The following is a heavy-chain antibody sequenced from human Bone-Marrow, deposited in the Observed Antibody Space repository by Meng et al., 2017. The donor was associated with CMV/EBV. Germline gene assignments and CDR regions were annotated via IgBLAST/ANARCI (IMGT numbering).Heavy chain of an antibody. Sequence: GESLKISCAASGFTFSSYWMSWVRQAPGKGLEWVANIKQDGSEKYYVDSVKGRFTISRDNAKNSLYLQMNSLRAEDTAVYYCARGGGYCSSTSCYDAFDIWGQGTMVTVSS. V-gene: IGHV3-7*03. CDR1: GFTFSSYW. D-gene: IGHD2-2*01. J-gene: IGHJ3*02. CDR3: ARGGGYCSSTSCYDAFDI. CDR2: IKQDGSEK.